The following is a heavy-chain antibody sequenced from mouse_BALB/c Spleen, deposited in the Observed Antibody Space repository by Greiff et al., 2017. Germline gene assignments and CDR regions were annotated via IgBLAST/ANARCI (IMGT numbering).Heavy chain of an antibody. D-gene: IGHD2-14*01. CDR3: TRDEVLTFDY. CDR1: GFTFSSYT. Sequence: EVQLVESGGGLVKPGGSLKLSCAASGFTFSSYTMSWVRQTPEKRLEWVATISSGGSYTYYPDSVKGRFTISRDNAKNTLYLQMSSLKSEDTAMYYCTRDEVLTFDYWGQGTTLTVSS. V-gene: IGHV5-6-4*01. J-gene: IGHJ2*01. CDR2: ISSGGSYT.